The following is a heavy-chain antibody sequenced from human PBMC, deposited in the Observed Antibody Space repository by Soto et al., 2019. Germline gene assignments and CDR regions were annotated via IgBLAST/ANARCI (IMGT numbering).Heavy chain of an antibody. CDR3: ARDNDRPQLGGNYYYILDV. Sequence: QVQLEQSGAEVKKPGSSVKVSCKASGGTFRTAAISWVRQAPGQGLEWMGGIMPVFRTPDYAQKFQGRVTITADESTTTAYMELSGLRSDDTAVYYGARDNDRPQLGGNYYYILDVWGQGTTITVSS. CDR1: GGTFRTAA. CDR2: IMPVFRTP. D-gene: IGHD2-8*01. J-gene: IGHJ6*02. V-gene: IGHV1-69*12.